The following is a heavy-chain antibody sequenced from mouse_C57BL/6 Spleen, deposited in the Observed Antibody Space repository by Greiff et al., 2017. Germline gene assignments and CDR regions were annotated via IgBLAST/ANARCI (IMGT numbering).Heavy chain of an antibody. CDR3: ARVDYYGSSYNAMDY. J-gene: IGHJ4*01. CDR2: ISDGGSYT. D-gene: IGHD1-1*01. V-gene: IGHV5-4*01. CDR1: GFTFSSYA. Sequence: EVHLVESGGGLVKPGGSLKLSCAASGFTFSSYAMSWVRQTPEKRLEWVATISDGGSYTYYPDNVKGRFTISRDNAKNNLYLQMSHLKSEDTAMYYCARVDYYGSSYNAMDYWGQGTSVTVSS.